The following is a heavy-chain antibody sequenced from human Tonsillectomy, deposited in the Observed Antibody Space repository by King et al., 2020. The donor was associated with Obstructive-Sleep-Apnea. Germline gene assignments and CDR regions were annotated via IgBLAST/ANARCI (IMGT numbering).Heavy chain of an antibody. J-gene: IGHJ4*02. V-gene: IGHV3-30*04. D-gene: IGHD6-25*01. CDR2: ISYDGSNR. CDR1: GFTFTYYV. Sequence: VQLVESGGGVVQPGGSLRLSCAASGFTFTYYVMQWVRHSPGKGLEWVAGISYDGSNRQYTDSVKGRFTISRDNSKNTLYLQMNSLRAEDTAIYYCARAAVQGGGSGRAYFDYWGQGTLVTVSS. CDR3: ARAAVQGGGSGRAYFDY.